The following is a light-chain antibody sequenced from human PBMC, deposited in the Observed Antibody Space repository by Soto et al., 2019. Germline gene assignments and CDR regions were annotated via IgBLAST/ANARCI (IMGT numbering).Light chain of an antibody. CDR2: EVR. Sequence: QSALTQPASGSGSAGQSITTPGPGTTRDVGAYNLASWYQQHPGTAPKLIIYEVRNRPSGISPRFSGSRSGNTASLTISGLQPEDEGDYYCSAYTARSTLVFGGGTKLTVL. CDR1: TRDVGAYNL. CDR3: SAYTARSTLV. J-gene: IGLJ3*02. V-gene: IGLV2-14*01.